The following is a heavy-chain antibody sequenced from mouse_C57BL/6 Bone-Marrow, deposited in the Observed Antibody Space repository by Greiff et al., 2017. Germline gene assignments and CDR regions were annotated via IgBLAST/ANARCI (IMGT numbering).Heavy chain of an antibody. D-gene: IGHD1-1*01. V-gene: IGHV5-4*01. CDR3: ARDLIYDDY. J-gene: IGHJ2*01. CDR2: ISDGGSYT. CDR1: GFTFSSYA. Sequence: EVQRVESGGGLVKPGGSLKLSCAASGFTFSSYAMSWVRQTPEKRLEWVATISDGGSYTYYPDNVKGRFTISRDNAKNNLYLQMSHLKSEDTAMYSCARDLIYDDYWGQGTTLTVSS.